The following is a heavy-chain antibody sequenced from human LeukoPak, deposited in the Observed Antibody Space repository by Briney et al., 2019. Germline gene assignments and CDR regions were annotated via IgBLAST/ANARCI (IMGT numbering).Heavy chain of an antibody. CDR2: IIPIFGIP. J-gene: IGHJ6*03. Sequence: SVKVSCKASGGTFRTFAISWVRQAPGQGLEWMGGIIPIFGIPDSAQKFQGRLTITADESTTTAYMELGSLRSDDTAIYYCGLSGNYYYYYMDVWGKGTTVTISS. D-gene: IGHD6-25*01. CDR3: GLSGNYYYYYMDV. V-gene: IGHV1-69*01. CDR1: GGTFRTFA.